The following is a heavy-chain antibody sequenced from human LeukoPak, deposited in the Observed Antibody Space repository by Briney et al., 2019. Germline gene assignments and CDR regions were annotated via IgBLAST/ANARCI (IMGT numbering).Heavy chain of an antibody. Sequence: SETLSLTCTVSGGSISSSSYYWGWIRQPAGKGLEWIVRIYTSGSTNYNPPLKSRVTMSVDTSKNQFSLKLSSVTAADTAVYYCAREGGVPAAIYYYYMDVWGKGTTVTVSS. V-gene: IGHV4-61*02. D-gene: IGHD2-2*01. J-gene: IGHJ6*03. CDR2: IYTSGST. CDR3: AREGGVPAAIYYYYMDV. CDR1: GGSISSSSYY.